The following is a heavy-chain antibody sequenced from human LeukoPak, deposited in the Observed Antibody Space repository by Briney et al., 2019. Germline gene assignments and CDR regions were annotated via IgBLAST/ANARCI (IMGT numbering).Heavy chain of an antibody. D-gene: IGHD6-19*01. J-gene: IGHJ4*02. CDR2: IYYSGST. V-gene: IGHV4-59*01. CDR1: GDSISSYY. CDR3: ARDASSGRGYYFDY. Sequence: PSETLSLTCTVSGDSISSYYWSWIRQPPDKGLEWIGYIYYSGSTNYNPSLKSRVTISVDTSKNQFSLKLSSVTAADTALYYCARDASSGRGYYFDYWGQGTLVTVSS.